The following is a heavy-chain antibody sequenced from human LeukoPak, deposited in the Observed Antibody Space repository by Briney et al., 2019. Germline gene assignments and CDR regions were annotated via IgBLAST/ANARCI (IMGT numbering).Heavy chain of an antibody. CDR3: ATIKRGSIYGYFDF. CDR1: GYSISSGYY. D-gene: IGHD5-18*01. Sequence: SETLSLTCTVSGYSISSGYYWGWIRQPPGKGLEWIGSIFHSGITYHNPSLRSRVTISVDTSKNQFSLRLSSVTAADTAVYYCATIKRGSIYGYFDFWGQGILVTVSS. V-gene: IGHV4-38-2*02. J-gene: IGHJ4*02. CDR2: IFHSGIT.